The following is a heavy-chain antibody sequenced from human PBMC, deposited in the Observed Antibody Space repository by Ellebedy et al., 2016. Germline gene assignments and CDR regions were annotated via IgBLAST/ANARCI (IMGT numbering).Heavy chain of an antibody. Sequence: GGSLRLSXVASGFTFRNFFMSWVRQAPGGGLEWVSTISAGGDITFSADSVKGRFTISRDNSRDTLYLQMNSLRAEDTAVYYCYYGHYSGFWGQGTLVTVSS. CDR2: ISAGGDIT. V-gene: IGHV3-23*01. CDR1: GFTFRNFF. CDR3: YYGHYSGF. J-gene: IGHJ4*02. D-gene: IGHD4-17*01.